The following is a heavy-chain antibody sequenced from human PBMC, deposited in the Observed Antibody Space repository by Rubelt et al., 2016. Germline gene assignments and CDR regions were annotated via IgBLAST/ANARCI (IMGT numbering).Heavy chain of an antibody. CDR3: ATTIAIRPYYFDY. CDR2: SIPVFGTA. D-gene: IGHD6-6*01. V-gene: IGHV1-69*01. J-gene: IGHJ4*02. CDR1: GGTFSSYA. Sequence: QVQLVQSGSELKKPGSSVKVSCKASGGTFSSYAISWVRQAPGQGLEWMGGSIPVFGTANYAQKFQGRITMTADESTSTAYMELSSLRSEDTAVYYCATTIAIRPYYFDYWGQGTLVTVSS.